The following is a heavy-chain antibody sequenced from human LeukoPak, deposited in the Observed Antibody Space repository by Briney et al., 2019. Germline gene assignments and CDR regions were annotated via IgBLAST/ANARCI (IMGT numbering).Heavy chain of an antibody. CDR1: GFTFSSYA. D-gene: IGHD2-2*01. V-gene: IGHV3-23*01. J-gene: IGHJ4*02. CDR3: AKDGGYCSSTSCYPDY. Sequence: GGSLRLSCAASGFTFSSYAMSLVRRAPGKGLEWVSAISGSGGSTYYADSVKGRFTISRDNSKNTLYLQMNSLRAEDTAVYYCAKDGGYCSSTSCYPDYWGQGTLVTVSS. CDR2: ISGSGGST.